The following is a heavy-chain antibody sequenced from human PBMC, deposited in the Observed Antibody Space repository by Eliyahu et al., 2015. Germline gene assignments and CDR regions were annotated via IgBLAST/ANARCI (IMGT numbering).Heavy chain of an antibody. V-gene: IGHV4-30-2*01. CDR3: ARDQGGIFGP. D-gene: IGHD3-3*01. Sequence: QLQLQESGSGLVKPSQTLSLTCXXXGGSISSGGYXXSWIRQPPGKGLEWIGYIYHSGSXYYNPSLKSRVTISVDRSKNQFSLKLSSVTAADTAVYYCARDQGGIFGPWGQGTLVTVSS. J-gene: IGHJ5*02. CDR2: IYHSGSX. CDR1: GGSISSGGYX.